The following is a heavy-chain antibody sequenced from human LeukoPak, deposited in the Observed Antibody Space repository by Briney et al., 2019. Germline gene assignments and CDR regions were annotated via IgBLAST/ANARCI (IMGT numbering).Heavy chain of an antibody. CDR2: ISYDGSNK. CDR3: ARVYGGRYVFDY. J-gene: IGHJ4*02. V-gene: IGHV3-30*04. D-gene: IGHD2-15*01. CDR1: GFTFSSYA. Sequence: PGGSPRLSCAASGFTFSSYAMHWVRQAPGKGLEWVAVISYDGSNKYYADSVKGRFTISRDNSKNTLYLQMNSLRAEDTAVYYCARVYGGRYVFDYWGQGTLVTVSS.